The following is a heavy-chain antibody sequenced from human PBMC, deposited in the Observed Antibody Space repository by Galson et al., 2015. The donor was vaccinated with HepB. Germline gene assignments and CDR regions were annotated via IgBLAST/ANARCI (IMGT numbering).Heavy chain of an antibody. CDR1: GFTFSSHA. CDR2: ISYDGSNK. Sequence: SLRLSCAASGFTFSSHAMHWVRQAPGKGLEWVAVISYDGSNKYYADSVKGRFTISRDNSKNTLYLQMNSLRAEDTAVYYCARGGFGELFGDYGMDVWGQGTTVTVSS. CDR3: ARGGFGELFGDYGMDV. J-gene: IGHJ6*02. V-gene: IGHV3-30*04. D-gene: IGHD3-10*01.